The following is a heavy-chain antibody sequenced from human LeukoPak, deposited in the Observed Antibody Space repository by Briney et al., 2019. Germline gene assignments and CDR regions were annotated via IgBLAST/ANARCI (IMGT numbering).Heavy chain of an antibody. J-gene: IGHJ4*02. D-gene: IGHD1-26*01. CDR2: IYYSGST. Sequence: PSETLSLTCTVSGGSISSSSYYWGWIRQPPGKGLEWIGSIYYSGSTYYNPSLKSRVTISVDTSKNQFSLKLSSVTAADTAVYYCARLSGSYYFGLLDSTYFDYWGQGALVTVSS. CDR1: GGSISSSSYY. V-gene: IGHV4-39*01. CDR3: ARLSGSYYFGLLDSTYFDY.